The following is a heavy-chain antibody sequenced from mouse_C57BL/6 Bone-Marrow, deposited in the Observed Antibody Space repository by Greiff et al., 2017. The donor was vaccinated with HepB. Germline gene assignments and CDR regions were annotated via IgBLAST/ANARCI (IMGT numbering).Heavy chain of an antibody. CDR3: TSFLSY. V-gene: IGHV14-4*01. J-gene: IGHJ2*01. CDR1: GFNIKDDY. CDR2: IDPENGDT. Sequence: EVQRVESGAELVRPGASVKLSCTASGFNIKDDYMHWVKQRPEQGLEWIGWIDPENGDTEYASKFQGQATITSDTASNNAYLQLSSLTSEDTAVYYGTSFLSYWGQGTTLTVSS.